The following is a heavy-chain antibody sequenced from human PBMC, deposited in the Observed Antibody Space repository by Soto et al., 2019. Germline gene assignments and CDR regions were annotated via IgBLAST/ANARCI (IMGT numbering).Heavy chain of an antibody. Sequence: PSETLSLTCTVSGGSISSGDYYWSWIRQPPGKGLERIGYIYYSGSTYYNPPLKSRVTISVDTSKNQFSLKLSSVTAADTAVYYCARARGSGYYTFDYWGQGTLVTVSS. D-gene: IGHD3-22*01. CDR2: IYYSGST. CDR3: ARARGSGYYTFDY. V-gene: IGHV4-30-4*01. CDR1: GGSISSGDYY. J-gene: IGHJ4*02.